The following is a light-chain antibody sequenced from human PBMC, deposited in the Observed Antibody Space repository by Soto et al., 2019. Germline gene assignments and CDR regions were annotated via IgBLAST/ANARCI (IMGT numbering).Light chain of an antibody. J-gene: IGKJ4*01. CDR1: QSVSSY. Sequence: EIVLTQSPATLSLSPGERATLSCRASQSVSSYLAWYQQKPGQAPRLLIYDASNRATGIPARFSGSGSGTDFTLSISGLEPDDCAVYYCQQRSDWPSTFGGGTKVQIK. CDR2: DAS. V-gene: IGKV3-11*01. CDR3: QQRSDWPST.